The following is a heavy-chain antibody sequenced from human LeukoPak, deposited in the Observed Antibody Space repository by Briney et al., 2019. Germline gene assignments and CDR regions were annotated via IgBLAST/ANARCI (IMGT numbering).Heavy chain of an antibody. Sequence: PGGSLRLSCAASGFTFSSYSMNWVRQAPGKGLEWVSSISSSSSYIYYADSVKGRFTISRDNAKNSLYLQMNSLRAEDTAVYYCARAKKKVVAATPVDYWGQGTLVTVSS. V-gene: IGHV3-21*01. CDR1: GFTFSSYS. D-gene: IGHD2-15*01. CDR3: ARAKKKVVAATPVDY. CDR2: ISSSSSYI. J-gene: IGHJ4*02.